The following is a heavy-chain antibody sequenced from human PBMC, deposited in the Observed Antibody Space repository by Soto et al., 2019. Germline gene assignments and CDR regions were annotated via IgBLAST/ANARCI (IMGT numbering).Heavy chain of an antibody. V-gene: IGHV3-30*18. CDR2: ISYDGSNK. D-gene: IGHD3-22*01. CDR3: EKEHYDTMEFDY. Sequence: GGSLRLSCAASGFTFSSYGMHWVRQAPGKGLEWVAVISYDGSNKYYADSVKGRFTISRDNSKNTLYLQMNSLRAEDTAVYYCEKEHYDTMEFDYWGQGTLVTVSS. J-gene: IGHJ4*02. CDR1: GFTFSSYG.